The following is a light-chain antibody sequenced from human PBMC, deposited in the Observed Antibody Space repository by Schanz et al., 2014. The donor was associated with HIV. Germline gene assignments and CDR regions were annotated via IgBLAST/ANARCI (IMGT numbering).Light chain of an antibody. Sequence: EIVLTQSPATLSVSPGDRVTLSCRASQSVGTSLAWSRQKPGQSPRLLMYAASTRATDIPARFSGSGSETHFTLTINSLQSEDFAIYYCQQYNHGPPWTFGQGTKVE. CDR3: QQYNHGPPWT. CDR1: QSVGTS. J-gene: IGKJ1*01. CDR2: AAS. V-gene: IGKV3-15*01.